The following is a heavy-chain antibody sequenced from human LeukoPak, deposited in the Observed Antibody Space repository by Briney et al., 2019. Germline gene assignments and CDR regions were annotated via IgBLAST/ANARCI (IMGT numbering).Heavy chain of an antibody. V-gene: IGHV3-7*01. CDR3: ARGVVYPAWSGPHWSDY. CDR1: GFTFSSYW. D-gene: IGHD3-3*01. Sequence: GGSLRLSCAASGFTFSSYWMSWVRQAPGKGPEWVAHIKQDASQEYHVGSVKGRFTISRDNAKNSLYLQMNSLRAEDTAVYYCARGVVYPAWSGPHWSDYWGQGALVTVSS. CDR2: IKQDASQE. J-gene: IGHJ4*02.